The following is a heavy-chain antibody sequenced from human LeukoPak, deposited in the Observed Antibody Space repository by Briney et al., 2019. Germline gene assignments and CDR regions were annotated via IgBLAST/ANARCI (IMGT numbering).Heavy chain of an antibody. D-gene: IGHD6-6*01. J-gene: IGHJ4*02. CDR2: IYYSGNT. CDR1: GGSISSSTYY. Sequence: SETLSLTCTVSGGSISSSTYYWGWIRQPPGKGLEWIGNIYYSGNTYYNPSLESRVTISVDTSKNHFSLKLSSVTAADTAVYYCARASYSSSLRRPFDYWGQGTLVTVSS. V-gene: IGHV4-39*07. CDR3: ARASYSSSLRRPFDY.